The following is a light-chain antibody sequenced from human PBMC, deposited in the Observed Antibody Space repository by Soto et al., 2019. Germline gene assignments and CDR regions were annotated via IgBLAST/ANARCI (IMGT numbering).Light chain of an antibody. CDR1: RSDIGAYNF. V-gene: IGLV2-14*03. J-gene: IGLJ2*01. CDR2: DVN. CDR3: TSWTTSTTMI. Sequence: QSVLTQPASVSGSPGQSITISCTGTRSDIGAYNFVSWYQQHPGKAPKLILYDVNIRPSGVSYRFSGSKSGNTASLTISGLQAEVEADYYCTSWTTSTTMIFGGGTKLTVL.